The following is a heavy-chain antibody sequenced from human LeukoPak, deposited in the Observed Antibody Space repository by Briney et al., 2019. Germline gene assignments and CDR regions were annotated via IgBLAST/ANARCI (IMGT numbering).Heavy chain of an antibody. CDR3: ARDDYGDYLPYY. CDR1: GFTFATYA. D-gene: IGHD4-17*01. CDR2: VSKSDGTT. V-gene: IGHV3-23*01. Sequence: PGGSLRLSCAASGFTFATYAMSWVRQAPGKGLEWVSSVSKSDGTTYYADSVKGRLTISRDNSKNTLYLQMNSLRAEDTAVYYCARDDYGDYLPYYWGQGTLVTVSS. J-gene: IGHJ4*02.